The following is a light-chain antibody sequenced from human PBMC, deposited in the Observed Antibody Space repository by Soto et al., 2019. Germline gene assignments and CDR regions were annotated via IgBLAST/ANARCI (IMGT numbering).Light chain of an antibody. CDR2: EVS. Sequence: QSALTQPPSVSGSPGQPATISCTGTSSDVGSYNRVSWYQQPPGTAPKLMIYEVSNRPSGVPDRFSGSKSGNTASLTISGLQAEDEADYYCSSYTSSSTYVFGTGTKVTVL. CDR1: SSDVGSYNR. CDR3: SSYTSSSTYV. V-gene: IGLV2-18*02. J-gene: IGLJ1*01.